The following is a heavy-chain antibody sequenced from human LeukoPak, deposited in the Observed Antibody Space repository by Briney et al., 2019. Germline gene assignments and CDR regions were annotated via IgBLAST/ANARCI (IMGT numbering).Heavy chain of an antibody. CDR3: AKDFRVGARSFDY. D-gene: IGHD1-26*01. J-gene: IGHJ4*02. CDR2: INQDDSAI. Sequence: PGGSLRLSCAASGFTFSSYWMSWVRQAPGKGLEWVASINQDDSAIFYLDSVRGRFTISRDNSKNILYLQMNSLRTEDSAVYFCAKDFRVGARSFDYWGQGTLVTVSS. CDR1: GFTFSSYW. V-gene: IGHV3-7*01.